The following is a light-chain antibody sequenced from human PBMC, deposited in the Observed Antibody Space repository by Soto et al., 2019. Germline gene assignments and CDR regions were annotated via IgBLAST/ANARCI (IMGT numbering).Light chain of an antibody. CDR1: QDIVTY. CDR2: DAS. Sequence: IHMTQSPSTVSASVGDSVTISCRASQDIVTYLAWYQQKPGRAPKLLIFDASTLRSGVSPRFRGSGSGSEFSLTISNLQPDDAGVYFCQHYTLSSGPFGGGTRVET. CDR3: QHYTLSSGP. J-gene: IGKJ4*02. V-gene: IGKV1-5*01.